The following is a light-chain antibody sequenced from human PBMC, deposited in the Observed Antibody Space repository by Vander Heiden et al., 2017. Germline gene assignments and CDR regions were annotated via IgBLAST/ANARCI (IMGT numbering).Light chain of an antibody. CDR2: YGA. CDR1: QDIKKY. J-gene: IGKJ2*01. CDR3: QQYDAFPYT. Sequence: DLQLTQYPASLPASVGDRVPITCQASQDIKKYLQWYQQKPGKAPKLLINYGANLETGGPSRFSRSGSGTHFTFTINSLQPEDIATYYCQQYDAFPYTFGQGTKLEI. V-gene: IGKV1-33*01.